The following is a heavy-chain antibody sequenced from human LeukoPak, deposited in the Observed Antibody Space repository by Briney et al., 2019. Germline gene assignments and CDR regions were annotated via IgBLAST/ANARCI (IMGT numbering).Heavy chain of an antibody. Sequence: SETLSLTCTVSGGSISSYYWSWIRQPAGKGLEWIGRIYTSGSTNYNPSLESRVTMSVDTSKNQFSLKLSSVTAADTAVYYCAREGRTWEMATKEWFDPWGQGTLVTVSS. CDR1: GGSISSYY. D-gene: IGHD5-24*01. CDR3: AREGRTWEMATKEWFDP. V-gene: IGHV4-4*07. J-gene: IGHJ5*02. CDR2: IYTSGST.